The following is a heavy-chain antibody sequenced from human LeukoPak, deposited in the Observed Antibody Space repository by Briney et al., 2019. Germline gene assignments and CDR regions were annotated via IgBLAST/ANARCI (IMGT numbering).Heavy chain of an antibody. Sequence: GGSLRLSCAASGFTFSSYWMHWVRRAPGKGPVWVSRINSDGSSTSYADSVKGRFTISRDNAKNTLYLQMNSLRAEDTAVYYCARDDDFWSWGQGTLVTVSS. J-gene: IGHJ5*02. CDR2: INSDGSST. CDR1: GFTFSSYW. V-gene: IGHV3-74*01. D-gene: IGHD3-3*01. CDR3: ARDDDFWS.